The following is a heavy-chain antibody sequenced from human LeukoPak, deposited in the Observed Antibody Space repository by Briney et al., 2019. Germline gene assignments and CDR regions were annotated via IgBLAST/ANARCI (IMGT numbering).Heavy chain of an antibody. Sequence: GASVKVSCKASGYTFTSYDINWVRQATGQGLEWMGWMNPNSGNTGYAQKFQGRVTMTRNTSISTAYMGLSSLRSEDTAVYYCAKSSSITIFGVVIRTLSWFDPWGQGTLVTVSS. CDR1: GYTFTSYD. J-gene: IGHJ5*02. V-gene: IGHV1-8*01. CDR3: AKSSSITIFGVVIRTLSWFDP. D-gene: IGHD3-3*01. CDR2: MNPNSGNT.